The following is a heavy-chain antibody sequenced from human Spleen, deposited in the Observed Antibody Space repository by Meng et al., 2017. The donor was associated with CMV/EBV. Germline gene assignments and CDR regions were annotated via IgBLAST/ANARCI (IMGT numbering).Heavy chain of an antibody. J-gene: IGHJ4*02. CDR3: GRGQQYHYDPIDY. CDR1: GGSISSYY. D-gene: IGHD3-22*01. V-gene: IGHV4-59*12. Sequence: VRLPESGPGLVRPSETLSLACTVSGGSISSYYWSWIRQPPGKGLEWIGEINHSGSTNYNPSLKSRVTISVDTSKNQFSLKLSSVTAADTAVYYCGRGQQYHYDPIDYWGQGTLVTVSS. CDR2: INHSGST.